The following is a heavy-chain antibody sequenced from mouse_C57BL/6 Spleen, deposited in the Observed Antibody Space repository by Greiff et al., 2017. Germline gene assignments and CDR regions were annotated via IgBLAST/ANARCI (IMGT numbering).Heavy chain of an antibody. CDR3: ARWGELRLHDY. Sequence: QVQLQQPGTELVKPGASVKLSCKASGYPFTSYWMHWVKQRPGQGLEWIGNINPSNGGTNYNEKFKSKATLTVDKSSSTAYMQVSSLTSEDSAVYYCARWGELRLHDYWGQGTTLTVSS. V-gene: IGHV1-53*01. CDR1: GYPFTSYW. J-gene: IGHJ2*01. CDR2: INPSNGGT. D-gene: IGHD3-2*02.